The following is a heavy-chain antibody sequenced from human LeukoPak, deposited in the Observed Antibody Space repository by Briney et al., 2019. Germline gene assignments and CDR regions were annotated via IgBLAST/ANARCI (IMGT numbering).Heavy chain of an antibody. V-gene: IGHV4-39*01. D-gene: IGHD1-1*01. J-gene: IGHJ4*02. Sequence: SETLSLTCTVSGGSISSSSYYWGWIRQPPGKGLEWIGSIYYSGSTYYNPSLKSRVTISVDTSKNQFSLKLSSVTAADTAVYYCARGGTIVPDPDYWGQGTLVTVSS. CDR1: GGSISSSSYY. CDR2: IYYSGST. CDR3: ARGGTIVPDPDY.